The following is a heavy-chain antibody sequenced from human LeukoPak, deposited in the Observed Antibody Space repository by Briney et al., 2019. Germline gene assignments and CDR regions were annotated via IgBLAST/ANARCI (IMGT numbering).Heavy chain of an antibody. D-gene: IGHD3-9*01. CDR3: ARDQRYAFDY. V-gene: IGHV3-48*02. J-gene: IGHJ4*02. CDR1: GSTFTDYP. CDR2: IRTSAEGANYA. Sequence: GGSLRPSCATSGSTFTDYPMNWVRQAPGKGLEWVSNIRTSAEGANYAYYADSVKGRVTISRDDAKNTLYLQMNSLRDDDTAVYYCARDQRYAFDYWGQGILVAVSS.